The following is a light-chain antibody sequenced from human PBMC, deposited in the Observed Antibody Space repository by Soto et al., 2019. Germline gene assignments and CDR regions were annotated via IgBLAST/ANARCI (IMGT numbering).Light chain of an antibody. CDR3: CSYAGSSTFHVV. CDR1: SSDVGSYNL. CDR2: EGS. V-gene: IGLV2-23*03. J-gene: IGLJ2*01. Sequence: QSVPTQPASVSGSPGQSITISCTGTSSDVGSYNLVSWYQQHPGKAPKLMIYEGSKRPSGVSNRFSGSKSGNTASLTISGLQAEDEADYYCCSYAGSSTFHVVFGGGTKLTVL.